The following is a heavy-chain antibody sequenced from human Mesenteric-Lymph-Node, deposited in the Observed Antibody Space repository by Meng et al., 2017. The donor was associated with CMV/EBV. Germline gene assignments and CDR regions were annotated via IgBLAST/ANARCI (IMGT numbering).Heavy chain of an antibody. J-gene: IGHJ6*02. CDR3: ARDLTGGYENNYYYYGMDV. D-gene: IGHD5-12*01. CDR1: GYTFTGYY. Sequence: ASVKVSCKASGYTFTGYYMHWVRQAPGQGLERMGWINPNSGGTNYAQKFQGRVTMTRDTSISTAYMELSRLRSDDTAVYYCARDLTGGYENNYYYYGMDVWGQGTTVTVSS. V-gene: IGHV1-2*02. CDR2: INPNSGGT.